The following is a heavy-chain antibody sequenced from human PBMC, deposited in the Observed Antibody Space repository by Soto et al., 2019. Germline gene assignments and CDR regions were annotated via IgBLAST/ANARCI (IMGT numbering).Heavy chain of an antibody. CDR2: IYHSGST. Sequence: PSETLSLTCAVSGGSISSSNWWSWVRQPPGKGLEWIGEIYHSGSTNYNPSLKSRVTISVDKSKNQFSLKLSSVTAADTAVYYCARMAITGYSSSWGIAVAGTKSDYYYYYGIDVWGQGTTVTVSS. D-gene: IGHD6-19*01. J-gene: IGHJ6*02. CDR1: GGSISSSNW. CDR3: ARMAITGYSSSWGIAVAGTKSDYYYYYGIDV. V-gene: IGHV4-4*02.